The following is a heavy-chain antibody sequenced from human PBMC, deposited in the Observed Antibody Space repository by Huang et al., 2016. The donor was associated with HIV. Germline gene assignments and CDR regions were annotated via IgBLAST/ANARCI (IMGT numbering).Heavy chain of an antibody. Sequence: QVQLVQSGPEVKKPGDSVKVSCQTSGYIFSNYDINWVRQAPGQGLQWMGLLNPNSGKTAYGQNFQGRVTLTRSTSTGAAYMVLNSLTSQDTAVYYCARLTSGWYQDYWGQGTLVTVSS. V-gene: IGHV1-8*01. CDR1: GYIFSNYD. CDR3: ARLTSGWYQDY. D-gene: IGHD6-19*01. CDR2: LNPNSGKT. J-gene: IGHJ4*02.